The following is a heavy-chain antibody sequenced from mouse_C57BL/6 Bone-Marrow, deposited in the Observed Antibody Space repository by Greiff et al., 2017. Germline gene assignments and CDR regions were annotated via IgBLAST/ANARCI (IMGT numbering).Heavy chain of an antibody. CDR2: IYPGNSDT. Sequence: VQLKQSGTVLARPGASVKMSCKTSGYTFTSYWMHWVKQRPGQGLEWIGAIYPGNSDTSYNQKFKGKAKLTAVPSASTAYMELSSLTNDDSAVYYCTSSSNYGSSHWYFDVWGTGTTVTVSS. J-gene: IGHJ1*03. V-gene: IGHV1-5*01. CDR3: TSSSNYGSSHWYFDV. CDR1: GYTFTSYW. D-gene: IGHD1-1*01.